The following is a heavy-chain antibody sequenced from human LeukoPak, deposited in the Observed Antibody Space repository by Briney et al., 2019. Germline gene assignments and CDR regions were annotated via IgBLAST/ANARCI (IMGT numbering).Heavy chain of an antibody. CDR1: GDSISNYY. D-gene: IGHD3-10*01. Sequence: SETLSLTCTVSGDSISNYYWSWIRHPAGKGLVWIVRIYTSGSTNYNPSLKSRVTMSVDTSKNQFSLKLSSVTAADTAVYYCARVSLVRGAPDYYFDYWGQGTLVTVSS. CDR3: ARVSLVRGAPDYYFDY. CDR2: IYTSGST. J-gene: IGHJ4*02. V-gene: IGHV4-4*07.